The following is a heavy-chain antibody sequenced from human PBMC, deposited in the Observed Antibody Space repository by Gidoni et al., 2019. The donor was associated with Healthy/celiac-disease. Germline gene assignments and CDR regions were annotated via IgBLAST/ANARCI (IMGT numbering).Heavy chain of an antibody. J-gene: IGHJ5*02. D-gene: IGHD6-25*01. V-gene: IGHV4-39*01. CDR1: GGSIRSNSYY. CDR3: ARRALQRNWFDP. CDR2: IYYSGST. Sequence: QLQLQESGPGLVKPSETLSLTCTVSGGSIRSNSYYWGWIRQPPGKGLEWIGRIYYSGSTYYNPSLKSRVTISVDTSKNQFSLKLSSVTAADTAVYYCARRALQRNWFDPWGQGTLVTVSS.